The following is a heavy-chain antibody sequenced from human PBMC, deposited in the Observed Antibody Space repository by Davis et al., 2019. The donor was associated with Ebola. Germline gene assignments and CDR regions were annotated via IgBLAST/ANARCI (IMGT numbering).Heavy chain of an antibody. V-gene: IGHV3-30-3*01. D-gene: IGHD3-10*01. Sequence: GGSLRLSCAASGFTFSSYAMHWVRQAPGKGLEWVAVISYDGSNKYYADSVKGRLTISRDNSKNTLYLQMNSLRAEDTAVYYCARTYGSGSPFDPWGQGTLVTVSS. J-gene: IGHJ5*02. CDR2: ISYDGSNK. CDR3: ARTYGSGSPFDP. CDR1: GFTFSSYA.